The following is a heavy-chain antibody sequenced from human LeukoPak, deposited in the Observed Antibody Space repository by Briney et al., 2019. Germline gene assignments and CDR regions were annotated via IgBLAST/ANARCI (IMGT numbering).Heavy chain of an antibody. D-gene: IGHD5-18*01. CDR2: MSYSGSS. CDR1: GGSISSGDYY. Sequence: PSETLSLTCTVSGGSISSGDYYWSWIRQPPGKGLEWIGYMSYSGSSNYNPSLKSRVTISVDTSRNQLSLKMSSVTAADTAVYYCARVGHNYGPSHFQHWGQGTLVTVSS. J-gene: IGHJ1*01. V-gene: IGHV4-61*08. CDR3: ARVGHNYGPSHFQH.